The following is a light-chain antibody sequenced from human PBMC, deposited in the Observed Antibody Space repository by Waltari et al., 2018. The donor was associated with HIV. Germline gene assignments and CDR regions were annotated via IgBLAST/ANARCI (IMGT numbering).Light chain of an antibody. CDR2: GAS. V-gene: IGKV4-1*01. Sequence: DIVMTQSPDSLTVSLGERATINCKSSQSVLYSASNKNSLAWYQQKPGQPPKLLIYGASTREPGVPDRFSGSGSETVFTLTISSLQAEDVAVYYCQQYYNTPYTFGQGTKLEIK. CDR1: QSVLYSASNKNS. CDR3: QQYYNTPYT. J-gene: IGKJ2*01.